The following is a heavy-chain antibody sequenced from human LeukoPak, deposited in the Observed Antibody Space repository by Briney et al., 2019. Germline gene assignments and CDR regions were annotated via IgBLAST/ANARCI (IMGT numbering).Heavy chain of an antibody. CDR3: ARTDSSGWSTPYYYYYMDV. J-gene: IGHJ6*03. CDR1: GYSISSGYY. Sequence: SETLSLTCTVSGYSISSGYYWGWIRQPPGKGLEWIGSIYHSGSTYYNPSLKSRVTISVDTSKNQFSLKLSSVTAADTAVYYCARTDSSGWSTPYYYYYMDVWGKGTTVTVSS. D-gene: IGHD6-19*01. CDR2: IYHSGST. V-gene: IGHV4-38-2*02.